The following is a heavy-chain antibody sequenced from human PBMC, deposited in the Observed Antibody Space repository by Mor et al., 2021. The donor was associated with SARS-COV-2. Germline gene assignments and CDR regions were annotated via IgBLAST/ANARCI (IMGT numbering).Heavy chain of an antibody. CDR3: AKPPMGNVAFHI. J-gene: IGHJ3*02. D-gene: IGHD1-26*01. Sequence: KGRFTISRDNAKNSLYLQMNSLRAEDTAVYYCAKPPMGNVAFHIWGQGTMVTVSS. V-gene: IGHV3-11*03.